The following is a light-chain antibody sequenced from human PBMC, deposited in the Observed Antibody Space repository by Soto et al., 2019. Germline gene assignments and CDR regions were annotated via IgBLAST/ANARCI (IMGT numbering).Light chain of an antibody. CDR1: NSNLGSAS. Sequence: QSVLTQPASVSAAPGQKVTISCSGRNSNLGSASVCWYQHLRGAAPKLLIYDNNKRTSGIPDRFSGSKSDTTVTLDITGLQTGDEADYYCGTWDSRLSAGQVFGSGTNGTVL. CDR2: DNN. V-gene: IGLV1-51*01. J-gene: IGLJ1*01. CDR3: GTWDSRLSAGQV.